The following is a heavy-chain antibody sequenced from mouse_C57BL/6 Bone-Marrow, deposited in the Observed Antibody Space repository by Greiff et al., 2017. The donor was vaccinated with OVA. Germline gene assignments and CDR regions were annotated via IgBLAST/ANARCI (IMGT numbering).Heavy chain of an antibody. CDR1: GYSITSGYD. CDR2: ISYSGST. Sequence: ESGPGMVQPSQSLSLTCTVTGYSITSGYDWHWIRHFPGNKLDWMGYISYSGSTNYNPSLKSRISITPDTSKNHFFLKLNSVTTEDTATYYCARGVEYVSYYFDYWGQGTTLTVSS. D-gene: IGHD5-1*01. J-gene: IGHJ2*01. V-gene: IGHV3-1*01. CDR3: ARGVEYVSYYFDY.